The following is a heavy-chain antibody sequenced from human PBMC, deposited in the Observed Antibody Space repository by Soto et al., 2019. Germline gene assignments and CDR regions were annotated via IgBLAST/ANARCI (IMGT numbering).Heavy chain of an antibody. CDR3: AFGVVPAARPLDY. J-gene: IGHJ4*02. Sequence: QVQLVQSGAEVKKPVSSVKVSCKASGGTFSSYAISWVRQAPGQGLEWMGGIIAIFGTAHYAQKFQGRVTITADESTSTAYMELSSVRSADTAVYYCAFGVVPAARPLDYWGQGTLVTVSS. CDR1: GGTFSSYA. D-gene: IGHD2-2*01. V-gene: IGHV1-69*01. CDR2: IIAIFGTA.